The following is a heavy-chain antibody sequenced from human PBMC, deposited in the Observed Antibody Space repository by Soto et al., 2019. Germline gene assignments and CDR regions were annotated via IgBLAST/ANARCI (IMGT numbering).Heavy chain of an antibody. D-gene: IGHD6-13*01. J-gene: IGHJ5*02. CDR1: GFSFTNYW. Sequence: GESLKISCKGSGFSFTNYWISWVRQMPGKGLEWMGNIDPVDSYANYSPSFQGHVTFSVDTSISTAYLQWSSLKASDTAMYFCARIESIARNWFDPWGQGTLVTVS. CDR2: IDPVDSYA. V-gene: IGHV5-10-1*01. CDR3: ARIESIARNWFDP.